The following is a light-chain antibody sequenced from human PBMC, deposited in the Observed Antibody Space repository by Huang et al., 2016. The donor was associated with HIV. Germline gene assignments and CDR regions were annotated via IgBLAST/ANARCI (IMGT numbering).Light chain of an antibody. CDR3: QQRGDWPLT. J-gene: IGKJ4*01. CDR2: DAS. CDR1: QSIINF. V-gene: IGKV3-11*01. Sequence: EIVLTQSPATLSLSPGERATLSCRASQSIINFLAWYQQRPCQAPRLLIYDASNRATGIPDRFSGSWSGTDFTLTISSLEPEDFAVYYCQQRGDWPLTFGGGTKVEI.